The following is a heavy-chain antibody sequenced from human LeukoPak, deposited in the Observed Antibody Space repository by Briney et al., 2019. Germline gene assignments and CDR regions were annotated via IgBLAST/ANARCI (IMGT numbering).Heavy chain of an antibody. J-gene: IGHJ3*02. Sequence: GGSLRLSCAASGFTFSDYYMSWIRQAPGKGLEWVSYISSSGSTIYYADSVKGRSTISRDNAKNSLYLQMNSLRAEDTAVYYCASAVMGDHDAFDIWGQGTMVTVSS. CDR3: ASAVMGDHDAFDI. CDR2: ISSSGSTI. D-gene: IGHD3-16*01. V-gene: IGHV3-11*04. CDR1: GFTFSDYY.